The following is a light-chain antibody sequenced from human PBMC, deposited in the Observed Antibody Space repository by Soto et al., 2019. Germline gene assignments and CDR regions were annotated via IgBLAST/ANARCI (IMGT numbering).Light chain of an antibody. CDR2: DNS. V-gene: IGLV1-40*01. CDR1: SSNIGAGYD. J-gene: IGLJ2*01. CDR3: QSYDSSLSGVV. Sequence: QLVLTQPPSVSGAPGQRVTISCTGSSSNIGAGYDVHWYQQLPGTAPKLLIYDNSNRPSGVPDRFSGSKSGTSASLAITGLQAEDEADYYCQSYDSSLSGVVFGRGTKLTVL.